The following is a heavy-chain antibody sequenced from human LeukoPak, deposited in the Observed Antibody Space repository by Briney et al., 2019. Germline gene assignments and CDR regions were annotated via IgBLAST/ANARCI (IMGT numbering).Heavy chain of an antibody. D-gene: IGHD1-26*01. CDR1: GGSFSGYY. Sequence: KASETLSLTCAVYGGSFSGYYWSWIRQPPGKGLEWIGEINHSGSTNYNPSLKSRVTISVDTSKNQFSLKVNSVTASDTAVYYCVRDRELYYWGQGILVTVSS. CDR3: VRDRELYY. CDR2: INHSGST. J-gene: IGHJ4*02. V-gene: IGHV4-34*01.